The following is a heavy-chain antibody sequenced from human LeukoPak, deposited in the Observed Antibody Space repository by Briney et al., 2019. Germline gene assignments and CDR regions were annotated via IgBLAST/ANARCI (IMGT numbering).Heavy chain of an antibody. CDR3: AKVASYSRSEYGSGSFDS. J-gene: IGHJ4*02. D-gene: IGHD3-10*01. Sequence: GGSLRLSCAASGFTFSTYAMSWVRQAPGKGLEWVSAITTSGGSTYYTNSVKGRFTISRDNSKNTLYLQLNSLGAEDTVVYFCAKVASYSRSEYGSGSFDSWGQGTLVTVSS. V-gene: IGHV3-23*01. CDR2: ITTSGGST. CDR1: GFTFSTYA.